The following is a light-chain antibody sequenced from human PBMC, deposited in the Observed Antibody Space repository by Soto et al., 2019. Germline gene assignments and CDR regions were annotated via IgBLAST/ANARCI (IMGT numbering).Light chain of an antibody. CDR2: WAS. CDR1: QNVLYSSNNKNL. Sequence: DIVMTQSPESLAVSLGERATINCKSSQNVLYSSNNKNLIAWYQQKPGQPPKLLIYWASTRESGVPARFSGGGSWRDNSVTISSLQAEDVAAYYCQQYYSPPQDTFGRGTKVEIK. CDR3: QQYYSPPQDT. J-gene: IGKJ2*01. V-gene: IGKV4-1*01.